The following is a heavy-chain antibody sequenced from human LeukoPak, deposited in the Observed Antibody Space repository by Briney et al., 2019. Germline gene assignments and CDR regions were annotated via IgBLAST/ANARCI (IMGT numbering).Heavy chain of an antibody. D-gene: IGHD6-19*01. CDR2: ISSSSSYT. Sequence: GGSLRLSCAASGFTFSDYHMSWIRQAPGKGLEWVSYISSSSSYTNYADSVKGRFTISRDNAKNSLYLQMNSLRAEDTAVYYCAKDRSAVAGPNNWFDPWGQGTLVTVSS. V-gene: IGHV3-11*06. CDR1: GFTFSDYH. CDR3: AKDRSAVAGPNNWFDP. J-gene: IGHJ5*02.